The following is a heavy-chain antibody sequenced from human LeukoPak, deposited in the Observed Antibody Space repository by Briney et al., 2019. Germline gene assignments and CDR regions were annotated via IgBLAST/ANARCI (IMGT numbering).Heavy chain of an antibody. CDR1: GFTFSSYT. V-gene: IGHV3-64*01. D-gene: IGHD1-1*01. CDR2: ISSNGGST. J-gene: IGHJ4*02. Sequence: GGSLRLSCAASGFTFSSYTMYWVRQAPGKGLEYVSAISSNGGSTYYANSVKGRFTISRDNSKNTLYLQMGSLRGEDMAVYYCAREVNWRFDYWGRGTLVTVSS. CDR3: AREVNWRFDY.